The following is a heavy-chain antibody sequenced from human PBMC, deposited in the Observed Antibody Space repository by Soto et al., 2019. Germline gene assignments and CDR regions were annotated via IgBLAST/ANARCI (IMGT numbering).Heavy chain of an antibody. CDR3: ARGGGNDFSRRAYGINV. CDR2: LNPSDGTT. D-gene: IGHD2-15*01. CDR1: GYTFSTSG. J-gene: IGHJ6*02. V-gene: IGHV1-46*01. Sequence: QVQVLQSGPEVKRPGASVTVSCKTSGYTFSTSGISWVRQAPGQGLEWMGILNPSDGTTSYAQKFQGRVTMTRDTSTSTVHMELSSLRSEDTAVYYCARGGGNDFSRRAYGINVWGQGTTVTVSS.